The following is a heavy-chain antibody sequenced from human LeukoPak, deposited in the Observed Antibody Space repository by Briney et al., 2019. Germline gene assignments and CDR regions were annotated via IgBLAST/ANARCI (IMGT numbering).Heavy chain of an antibody. CDR2: IYYSGST. Sequence: SEALSLTCTVSGGSISSYYWSWIRQPPGKGLEWIGSIYYSGSTYYNPSLKSRVTISVDTSKNQFSLKLSSVTAADTAVYYCARGRGYSSGWYVGYWGQGTLVTVSS. V-gene: IGHV4-59*12. CDR3: ARGRGYSSGWYVGY. CDR1: GGSISSYY. D-gene: IGHD6-19*01. J-gene: IGHJ4*02.